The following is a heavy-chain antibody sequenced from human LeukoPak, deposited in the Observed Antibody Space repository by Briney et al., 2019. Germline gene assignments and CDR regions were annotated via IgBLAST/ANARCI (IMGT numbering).Heavy chain of an antibody. CDR2: ITSSGNTI. CDR3: ARGQYCSTTSCYGRPPDY. J-gene: IGHJ4*02. CDR1: GFTFSDYY. Sequence: GGSLRLSCAASGFTFSDYYMTWIRQAPGKGLEWVSYITSSGNTIYYADSVKGRFTISRDNAKNSLYLQMNSLRAEDTAVYYCARGQYCSTTSCYGRPPDYWGQGTLVIVSS. V-gene: IGHV3-11*01. D-gene: IGHD2-2*01.